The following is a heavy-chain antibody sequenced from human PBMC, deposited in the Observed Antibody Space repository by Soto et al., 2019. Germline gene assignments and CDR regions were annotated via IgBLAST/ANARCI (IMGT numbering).Heavy chain of an antibody. Sequence: GGSLRLSCAVSGFTFSSFAMSWVRQAPGKGLEWVSVISGSGGSTYYADSVKGRFTISRDNAKNSLYLQMNSLRAEDTAVYYCARDRRVYYDFWSGYPRSRRYYGMDVWGQGTTVTVSS. CDR2: ISGSGGST. J-gene: IGHJ6*02. V-gene: IGHV3-23*01. CDR3: ARDRRVYYDFWSGYPRSRRYYGMDV. CDR1: GFTFSSFA. D-gene: IGHD3-3*01.